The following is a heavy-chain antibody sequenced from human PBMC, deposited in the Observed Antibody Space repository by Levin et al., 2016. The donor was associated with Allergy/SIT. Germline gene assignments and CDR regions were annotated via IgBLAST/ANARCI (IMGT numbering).Heavy chain of an antibody. CDR2: INSDGSST. Sequence: GESLKISCAASGFTFSSYWMHWVRQAPGKGLVWVSRINSDGSSTSYADSVKGRFTISRDNAKNTLYLQMNSLRAEDTAVYYCASGRFLDPYWGQGTLVTVSS. D-gene: IGHD3-3*01. J-gene: IGHJ4*02. CDR1: GFTFSSYW. CDR3: ASGRFLDPY. V-gene: IGHV3-74*01.